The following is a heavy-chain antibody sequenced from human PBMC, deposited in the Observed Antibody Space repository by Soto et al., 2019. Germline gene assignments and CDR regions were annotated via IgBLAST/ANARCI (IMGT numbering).Heavy chain of an antibody. CDR3: ARQASGYYYGWFDP. CDR2: IFYSGGT. D-gene: IGHD3-22*01. J-gene: IGHJ5*02. Sequence: PSETLSLTCTVSGGSILDSTYYRAWIRQSPGKGLEWIGTIFYSGGTFYTPSLKSRVTMSVDTSNNQFSLKLSSVTAADTAVYYCARQASGYYYGWFDPWGQGTLVTVSS. V-gene: IGHV4-39*01. CDR1: GGSILDSTYY.